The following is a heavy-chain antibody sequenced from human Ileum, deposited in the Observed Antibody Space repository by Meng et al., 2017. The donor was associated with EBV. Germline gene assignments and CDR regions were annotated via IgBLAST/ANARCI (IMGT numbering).Heavy chain of an antibody. V-gene: IGHV3-74*01. CDR1: GFTFSDYW. Sequence: VDLVESGGGLVQPGGSLRLSCAASGFTFSDYWMHWVRQAPGKGLVWVSHITSDGSSTNYADSVKGRFTISRDNAKNTLYLQMNSLRAEDAAVYYCATVRDGYPRLFDYWGQGTLVTVSS. CDR2: ITSDGSST. D-gene: IGHD5-24*01. J-gene: IGHJ4*02. CDR3: ATVRDGYPRLFDY.